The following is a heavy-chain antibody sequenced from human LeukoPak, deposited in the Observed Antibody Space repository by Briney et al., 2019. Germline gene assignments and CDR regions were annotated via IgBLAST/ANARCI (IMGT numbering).Heavy chain of an antibody. V-gene: IGHV4-30-2*01. D-gene: IGHD3-10*01. CDR1: GDSISSGDYS. J-gene: IGHJ5*02. CDR3: ARELWFVNAPGSWFDP. Sequence: SQTLSLTCAVSGDSISSGDYSWSWLRQPSGRALEGVGYIFHSGSSYYNPSLKSRVPISVDKSKNQFSLRLTSVAAADTAVYYCARELWFVNAPGSWFDPWGQGTLVSVSS. CDR2: IFHSGSS.